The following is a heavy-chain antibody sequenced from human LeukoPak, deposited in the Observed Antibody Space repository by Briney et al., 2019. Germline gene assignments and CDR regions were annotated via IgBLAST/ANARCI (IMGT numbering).Heavy chain of an antibody. CDR1: GFIFSDYY. CDR2: ISSSGSSI. J-gene: IGHJ4*02. Sequence: GGSLRLSCAASGFIFSDYYMSWIRQAPGKGLEWVSYISSSGSSIYYADSVKGRFTISRDNAKNSLFLQMNSLRAEDTAVYYCARRDVTIFGVADDSWGQGTLVTVSS. V-gene: IGHV3-11*04. CDR3: ARRDVTIFGVADDS. D-gene: IGHD3-3*01.